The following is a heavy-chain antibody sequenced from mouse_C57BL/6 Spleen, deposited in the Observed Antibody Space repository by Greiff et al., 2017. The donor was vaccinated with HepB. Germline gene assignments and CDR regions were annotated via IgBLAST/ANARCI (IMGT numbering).Heavy chain of an antibody. CDR2: IDPSDSYT. Sequence: QVQLQQPGAELVKPGASVKLSCKASGYTFTSYWMQWVKQRPGQGLEWIGEIDPSDSYTNYNQKFKGKATLTVDTSSSTAYMQLSSLTSEDSAVYYCARSRIYYGNYAFDYWGQGTTLTVSS. V-gene: IGHV1-50*01. CDR3: ARSRIYYGNYAFDY. J-gene: IGHJ2*01. CDR1: GYTFTSYW. D-gene: IGHD2-1*01.